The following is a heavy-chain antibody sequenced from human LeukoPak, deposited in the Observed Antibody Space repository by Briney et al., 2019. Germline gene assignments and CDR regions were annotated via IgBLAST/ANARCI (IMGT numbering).Heavy chain of an antibody. D-gene: IGHD5-24*01. CDR2: IWYDGSNK. CDR1: GFTFSSYG. J-gene: IGHJ1*01. CDR3: ARGDGYNAAEYLQH. V-gene: IGHV3-33*01. Sequence: GRSLRLSCAASGFTFSSYGMHWVRQAPSKGLEWVAVIWYDGSNKYYGDSVKGRFTISRDNSKKTLYLQMNSLRAEDTAVYYCARGDGYNAAEYLQHWGQGTLVTVS.